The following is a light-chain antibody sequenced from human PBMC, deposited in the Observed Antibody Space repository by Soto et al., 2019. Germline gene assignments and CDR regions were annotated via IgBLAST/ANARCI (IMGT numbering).Light chain of an antibody. J-gene: IGKJ1*01. Sequence: EIVMTKSPATLSVSPGGRSTLSRRASQSISDTLAWYQQKPGQANRLLIYSASRRATGFPGRFSGSGSGTDFTLTISSLQSEELAVYYCQKYNNWPWTVGNGTKVAIK. V-gene: IGKV3-15*01. CDR3: QKYNNWPWT. CDR1: QSISDT. CDR2: SAS.